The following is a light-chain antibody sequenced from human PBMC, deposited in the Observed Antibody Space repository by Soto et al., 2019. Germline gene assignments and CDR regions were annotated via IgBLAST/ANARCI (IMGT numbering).Light chain of an antibody. CDR1: QSVSSY. CDR3: QQRSDWPST. Sequence: EIVLTQSPATLSLSPGERATLSCRASQSVSSYLAWYQQKPGQAPRLLIYDASNRATGIPARFSGSGSGTEFTLPISSLEPDDFAVYYCQQRSDWPSTFGGGTKVQIK. V-gene: IGKV3-11*01. J-gene: IGKJ4*01. CDR2: DAS.